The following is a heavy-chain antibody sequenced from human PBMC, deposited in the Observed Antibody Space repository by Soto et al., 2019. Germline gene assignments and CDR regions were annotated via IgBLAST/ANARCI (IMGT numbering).Heavy chain of an antibody. CDR1: GGTFSSYA. CDR2: IIPIFGTA. CDR3: ARDWARAGHYYYYGMDV. Sequence: SVKVSCNAAGGTFSSYASSGGRQAPGQGLEWMGGIIPIFGTANYAQKFQGRVTITADKSTSTAYMELSSLRSEDTAVYYCARDWARAGHYYYYGMDVWGQGTTVTVSS. V-gene: IGHV1-69*06. D-gene: IGHD6-19*01. J-gene: IGHJ6*02.